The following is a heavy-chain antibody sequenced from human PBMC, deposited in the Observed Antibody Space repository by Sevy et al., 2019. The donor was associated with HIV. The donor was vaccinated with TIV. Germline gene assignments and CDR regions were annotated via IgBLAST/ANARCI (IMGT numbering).Heavy chain of an antibody. CDR2: IKAKADGGTV. CDR1: GLTFSYAW. Sequence: GGSLRLSCAASGLTFSYAWMSWVRQAPGKGLEWIGRIKAKADGGTVEYAAPVKGRFTISREDSKNTLYLQMNSLKTEDTAVYYCNTDPIILLLVTNGMDVWGQGTTVTVSS. CDR3: NTDPIILLLVTNGMDV. D-gene: IGHD2-8*02. V-gene: IGHV3-15*01. J-gene: IGHJ6*02.